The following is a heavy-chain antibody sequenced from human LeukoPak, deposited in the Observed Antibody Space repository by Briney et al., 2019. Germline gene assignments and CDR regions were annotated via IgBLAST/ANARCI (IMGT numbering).Heavy chain of an antibody. D-gene: IGHD3-22*01. V-gene: IGHV3-7*01. Sequence: GGSLRLSCAASGFTFSSYSMNWVRQAPGKGLEWVATINQDGSERYYVDSVKGRFTISRDNAKNSLYLQMNSLRAEDTAVYYCAITYYYDSSAHWGQGTLVTVSS. CDR2: INQDGSER. CDR3: AITYYYDSSAH. J-gene: IGHJ4*02. CDR1: GFTFSSYS.